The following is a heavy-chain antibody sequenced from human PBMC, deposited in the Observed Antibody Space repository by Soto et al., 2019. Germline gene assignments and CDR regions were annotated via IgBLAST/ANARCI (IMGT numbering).Heavy chain of an antibody. CDR1: GYTLTSCY. Sequence: ASLKVSCKSSGYTLTSCYIRWVRQAPGQGLEWMGIINPSGGSTSYAQKFQGRVTMTRDTSTSTVYMELSSLRSEDTAVYYCARGNYGDYPTAYYYYGMDVWGQGTTVTVSS. V-gene: IGHV1-46*01. CDR3: ARGNYGDYPTAYYYYGMDV. CDR2: INPSGGST. D-gene: IGHD4-17*01. J-gene: IGHJ6*02.